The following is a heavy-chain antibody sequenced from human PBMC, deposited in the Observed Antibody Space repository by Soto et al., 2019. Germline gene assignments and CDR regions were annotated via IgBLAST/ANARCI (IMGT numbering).Heavy chain of an antibody. CDR3: ARRDCSGGSCYFAFDI. CDR2: IYYSGST. V-gene: IGHV4-59*08. CDR1: GGSISSYY. D-gene: IGHD2-15*01. J-gene: IGHJ3*02. Sequence: QVQLQESGPGLVKPSETLSLTCTVSGGSISSYYWSWIRQPPGKGLEWIGYIYYSGSTNYNPSLKSRVTISVDTSKNQSSLKLSSVTAADTAVYYCARRDCSGGSCYFAFDIWGQGTMVTVSS.